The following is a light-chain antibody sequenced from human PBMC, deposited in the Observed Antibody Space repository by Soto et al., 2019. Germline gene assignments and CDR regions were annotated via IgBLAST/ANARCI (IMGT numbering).Light chain of an antibody. CDR2: EGS. CDR1: SSAVGSYNL. Sequence: QSALTQPASVSGSPGQSITISCTGTSSAVGSYNLVSWYQQHPGKAPKLMIYEGSKRPSGVSNRFSGSKSGNTDSLTISGLQAEDEADYYCCSYAGSSTLVFVGGTKLTVL. V-gene: IGLV2-23*01. J-gene: IGLJ2*01. CDR3: CSYAGSSTLV.